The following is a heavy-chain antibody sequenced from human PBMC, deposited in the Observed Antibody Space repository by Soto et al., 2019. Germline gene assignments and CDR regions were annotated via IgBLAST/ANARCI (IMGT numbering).Heavy chain of an antibody. CDR2: IYYSGST. CDR1: GGSISSYY. J-gene: IGHJ4*02. D-gene: IGHD3-22*01. CDR3: ARSDHYYYDSSGYWDY. V-gene: IGHV4-59*08. Sequence: SETLSLTCTVSGGSISSYYRSWIRQTPGKGLEWIGYIYYSGSTNYNPSLKRRLTISVDTSKNQFSLKLSSVTAADTAVYYCARSDHYYYDSSGYWDYWGQGTLVTVS.